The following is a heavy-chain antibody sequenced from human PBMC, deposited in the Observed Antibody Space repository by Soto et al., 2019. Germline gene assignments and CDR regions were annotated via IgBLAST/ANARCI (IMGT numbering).Heavy chain of an antibody. J-gene: IGHJ6*02. CDR2: IYGGGTT. Sequence: EVQLVESGGGLVQPGGSLRLSCAASGFTVSSNYMTWVRQAPGMGLEWVSLIYGGGTTYYADSVKGRFTISRDNSKNTMYLQMNSLRAEDTAVYYCASAINDILTGSYGMDVWGQGTTVTVSS. CDR3: ASAINDILTGSYGMDV. CDR1: GFTVSSNY. V-gene: IGHV3-66*01. D-gene: IGHD3-9*01.